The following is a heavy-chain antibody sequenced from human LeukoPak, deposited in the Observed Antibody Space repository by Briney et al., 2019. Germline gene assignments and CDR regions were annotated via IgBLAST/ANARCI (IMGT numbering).Heavy chain of an antibody. D-gene: IGHD1/OR15-1a*01. J-gene: IGHJ4*02. V-gene: IGHV3-53*01. CDR1: GFTFSSYA. Sequence: PGRSLRLSCAASGFTFSSYAMHWVRQAPGKGLEWVSVIYSGGSTYYADSVKGRFTISRDNSKNTLYLQMNSLRAEDTAVYYCARGQNIPAWGQGTLVTVSS. CDR2: IYSGGST. CDR3: ARGQNIPA.